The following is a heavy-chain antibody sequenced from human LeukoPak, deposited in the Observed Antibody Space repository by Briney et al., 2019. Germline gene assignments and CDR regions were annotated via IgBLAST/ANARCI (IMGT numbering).Heavy chain of an antibody. V-gene: IGHV4-59*08. D-gene: IGHD6-19*01. CDR3: ARQYSSGWSYFDY. CDR2: IYYSGST. Sequence: YIYYSGSTNYNPSLKSRVTISVDTSKNQFSLKLSSVTAADTAVYYCARQYSSGWSYFDYWGQGTLVTVSS. J-gene: IGHJ4*02.